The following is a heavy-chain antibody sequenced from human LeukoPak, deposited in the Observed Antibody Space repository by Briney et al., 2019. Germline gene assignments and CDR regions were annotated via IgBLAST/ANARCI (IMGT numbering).Heavy chain of an antibody. D-gene: IGHD5-24*01. J-gene: IGHJ3*02. Sequence: PSETLSLTCTVSGGSISSGAYPWSWIRQHPGEGLEWIGYIYYSGSTYYNPSLKSRVSISVDTSKNQFSLKLSSVTAADTAVYYCASDGVIDGYNYQAFDIWGQGTMVTVSS. CDR2: IYYSGST. V-gene: IGHV4-31*03. CDR1: GGSISSGAYP. CDR3: ASDGVIDGYNYQAFDI.